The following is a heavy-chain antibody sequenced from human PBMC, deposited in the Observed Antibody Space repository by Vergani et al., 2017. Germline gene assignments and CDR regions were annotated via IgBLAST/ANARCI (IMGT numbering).Heavy chain of an antibody. CDR3: GRKQSPESVMDKPIDI. J-gene: IGHJ5*02. CDR1: GFIFSDYY. Sequence: QVQLVASGGGLVRPGGSLRLSCAASGFIFSDYYMTWIRQTPGKGLEWLAHISDGGETKMYAESLKGRFTVSRDNTKNLLILQMKTLKVDNTATYYCGRKQSPESVMDKPIDIWGQGTLVTVSS. D-gene: IGHD1/OR15-1a*01. V-gene: IGHV3-11*01. CDR2: ISDGGETK.